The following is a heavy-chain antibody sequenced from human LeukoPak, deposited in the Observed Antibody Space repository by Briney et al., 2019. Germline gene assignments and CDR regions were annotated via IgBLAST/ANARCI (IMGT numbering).Heavy chain of an antibody. CDR3: AKGYSSGWYYFDG. CDR2: IKPDGNEE. V-gene: IGHV3-7*05. CDR1: GFIFNNYW. Sequence: GSLRLSCAVSGFIFNNYWMNWVRQAPGKGLEWVANIKPDGNEEYYVDSVKSRFTISRDNSKNTLYLQMNSLRAEDTAVYYCAKGYSSGWYYFDGWGQGTLVTVSS. J-gene: IGHJ4*02. D-gene: IGHD6-19*01.